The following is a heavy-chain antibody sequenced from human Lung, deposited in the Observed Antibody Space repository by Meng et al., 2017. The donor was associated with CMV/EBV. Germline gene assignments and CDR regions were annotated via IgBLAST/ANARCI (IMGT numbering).Heavy chain of an antibody. CDR1: GYTFTSYD. CDR2: MNPNSGNT. J-gene: IGHJ6*02. Sequence: ASXXVSXKAFGYTFTSYDINWVRQATGQGLEWMGWMNPNSGNTGYAQKFQGRVTMTRNTSISTAYMELSSLRSEDTAVYYCARGKGSYYYYYGMDVWGQGTXVTVSS. CDR3: ARGKGSYYYYYGMDV. D-gene: IGHD5-18*01. V-gene: IGHV1-8*01.